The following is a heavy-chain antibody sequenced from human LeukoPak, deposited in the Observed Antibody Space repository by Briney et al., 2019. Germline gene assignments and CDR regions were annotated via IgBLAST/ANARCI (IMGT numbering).Heavy chain of an antibody. CDR3: ARNLPLSSGWSYYYYYYGMDV. CDR2: IYYSGST. D-gene: IGHD6-19*01. J-gene: IGHJ6*02. CDR1: GGSISSSSYY. V-gene: IGHV4-39*01. Sequence: SETLSLTCSVSGGSISSSSYYWGWIRQPPGKGLEWIGSIYYSGSTYYNPSLKSRVTISVDTSKNQFSLKLSSVTAADTAVYYCARNLPLSSGWSYYYYYYGMDVWGQGTTVTVSS.